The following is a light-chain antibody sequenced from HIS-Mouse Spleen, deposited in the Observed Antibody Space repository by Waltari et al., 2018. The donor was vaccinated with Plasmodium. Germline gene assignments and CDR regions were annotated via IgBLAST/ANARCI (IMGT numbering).Light chain of an antibody. J-gene: IGLJ2*01. CDR2: QDS. Sequence: SYELTQPPSVSVSPGQTASITCSGGKLGDKYACWYQQKPGQSTVLVIYQDSKRPSGIPERFSGSNSGNTATLTISGTQAMDEADYYCQAWDSSTVVFGGGTKLTVL. CDR3: QAWDSSTVV. CDR1: KLGDKY. V-gene: IGLV3-1*01.